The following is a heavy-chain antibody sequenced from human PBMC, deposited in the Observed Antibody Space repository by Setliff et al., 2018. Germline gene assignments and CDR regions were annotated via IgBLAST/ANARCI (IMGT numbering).Heavy chain of an antibody. J-gene: IGHJ4*02. V-gene: IGHV1-46*01. CDR1: GYAFTSHY. CDR2: INPGSVTF. Sequence: GASVKVSCKTSGYAFTSHYMHWVRQAPGQGLEWMGIINPGSVTFSSTEKFEGRVSMTTDTSTTTVYMELNGLTSDDTAVYYCARAGLAASGRKGVFDHWGQGTLVTVSS. CDR3: ARAGLAASGRKGVFDH. D-gene: IGHD6-13*01.